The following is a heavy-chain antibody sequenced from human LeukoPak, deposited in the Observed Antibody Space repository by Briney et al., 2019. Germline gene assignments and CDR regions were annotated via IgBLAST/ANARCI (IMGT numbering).Heavy chain of an antibody. D-gene: IGHD3-10*01. CDR3: ARIRFGEETDY. Sequence: PSETLSLTCTVSGGSISSGGYCWSWIRQHPGKGLEWIGYIYYSGSTYYNPSLKSRVTISVDTSKNQFSLKLSSVTAADTAVYYCARIRFGEETDYWGQGTLVTVSS. J-gene: IGHJ4*02. CDR2: IYYSGST. V-gene: IGHV4-31*03. CDR1: GGSISSGGYC.